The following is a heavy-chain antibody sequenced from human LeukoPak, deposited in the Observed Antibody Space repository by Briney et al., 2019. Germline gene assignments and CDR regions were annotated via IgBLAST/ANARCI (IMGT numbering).Heavy chain of an antibody. CDR2: ISYDGSNK. CDR1: GFTFSSYV. J-gene: IGHJ3*02. V-gene: IGHV3-30*18. D-gene: IGHD3-10*01. CDR3: AKLKVGDAFDI. Sequence: GGSLRLSCAASGFTFSSYVMHWVRQAPGKGLEWVAVISYDGSNKYYADSVKGRFTISRDNSKNTLYLQMNSLRAEDTAVYYCAKLKVGDAFDIWGQGTVVTVSS.